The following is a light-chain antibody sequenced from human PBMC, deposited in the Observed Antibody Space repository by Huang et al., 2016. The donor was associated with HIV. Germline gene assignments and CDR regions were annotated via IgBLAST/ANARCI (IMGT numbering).Light chain of an antibody. CDR3: QQRSNWPPWT. Sequence: ETVLTQSPATLSLSPGERATLSCRASQSVSSYLAWYQQKPGQAPRLLIYDAANRATGIRARFRGSGSGTYFTLTISSLEPEDFAVYYCQQRSNWPPWTFGQGTKVEIK. CDR2: DAA. V-gene: IGKV3-11*01. J-gene: IGKJ1*01. CDR1: QSVSSY.